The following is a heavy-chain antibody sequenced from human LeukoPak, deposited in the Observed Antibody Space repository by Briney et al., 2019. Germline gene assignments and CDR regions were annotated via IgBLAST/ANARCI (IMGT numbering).Heavy chain of an antibody. Sequence: PSETLSLTCTVSGGSISSSSYYWGWIRQPPGKGLEWIGSIYYSGSTYYNPSLKSRVTISVDTSKNQFSLKLSSVTAADTAVYYCARQEQWPLYYFDYWGQGTLVTVSS. V-gene: IGHV4-39*01. J-gene: IGHJ4*02. D-gene: IGHD6-19*01. CDR3: ARQEQWPLYYFDY. CDR1: GGSISSSSYY. CDR2: IYYSGST.